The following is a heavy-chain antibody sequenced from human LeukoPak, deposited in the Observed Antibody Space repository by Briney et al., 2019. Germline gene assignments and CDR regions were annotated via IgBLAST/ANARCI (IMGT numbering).Heavy chain of an antibody. CDR3: TTDMLVRGAQPDAFDI. CDR2: IKSKTDGGTT. J-gene: IGHJ3*02. CDR1: GFTFSNAW. V-gene: IGHV3-15*01. Sequence: NPGGSLRLSCAASGFTFSNAWMSWVRQAPGKGLEWVGRIKSKTDGGTTDYAAPVKGRFTISRDDSKNTLYLQMNSLKTEDTAVYYCTTDMLVRGAQPDAFDIWGQGTMVTVSS. D-gene: IGHD3-10*01.